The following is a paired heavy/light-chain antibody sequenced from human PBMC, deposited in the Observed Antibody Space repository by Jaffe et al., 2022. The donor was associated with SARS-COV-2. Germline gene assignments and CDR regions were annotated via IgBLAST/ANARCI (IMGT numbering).Light chain of an antibody. CDR1: SGHYNYA. V-gene: IGLV4-69*01. J-gene: IGLJ3*02. CDR3: QTWDTGIKG. CDR2: VNSDGSH. Sequence: QLVLTQSPSASASLGASVKLTCTLSSGHYNYAIAWHQQQPEKGPRYLMKVNSDGSHSKGDGIPDRFSGSSSGTERYLTISSLQSEDEADYYCQTWDTGIKGFGGGTKLTVL.
Heavy chain of an antibody. CDR2: ISSTSKYI. CDR3: ARDLRGAVAGAIDY. CDR1: GFTFSIYS. Sequence: EVQLVESGGGLVKPGGSLRLSCAASGFTFSIYSVNWVRQAPGKGLEWVSSISSTSKYIYYADSVKGRFTISRDNTNHSLYLQLNSLRAEDTAVYYCARDLRGAVAGAIDYWGQGTLVTVSS. V-gene: IGHV3-21*01. D-gene: IGHD6-19*01. J-gene: IGHJ4*02.